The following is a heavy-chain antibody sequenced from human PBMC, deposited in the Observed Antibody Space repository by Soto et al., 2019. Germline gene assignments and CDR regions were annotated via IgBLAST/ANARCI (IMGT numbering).Heavy chain of an antibody. CDR1: GYSFTSYA. J-gene: IGHJ5*02. Sequence: GASVKVSCKASGYSFTSYAMHWVRQAPGQRLEWMGWISAGNGNTKYAQNLQGRVAITRDTSASTAYMQLSSLRSEDTAVYYCARDIEVSDMYWFDPWGQGTLVTVLL. V-gene: IGHV1-3*01. CDR3: ARDIEVSDMYWFDP. CDR2: ISAGNGNT. D-gene: IGHD2-15*01.